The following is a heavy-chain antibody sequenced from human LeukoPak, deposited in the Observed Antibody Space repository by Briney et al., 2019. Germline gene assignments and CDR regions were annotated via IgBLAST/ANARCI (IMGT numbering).Heavy chain of an antibody. J-gene: IGHJ4*02. CDR2: ISLAGQT. CDR1: GGSISGTNW. V-gene: IGHV4/OR15-8*02. D-gene: IGHD1-26*01. Sequence: SETLSLTCGVSGGSISGTNWWSWVRQPPGKGLEWIGEISLAGQTNYNPSLNGRVAMSLDKSSNQLSLHLTSVTAADTATYYCSRESGPFCPFGYWGQGTLVIVSS. CDR3: SRESGPFCPFGY.